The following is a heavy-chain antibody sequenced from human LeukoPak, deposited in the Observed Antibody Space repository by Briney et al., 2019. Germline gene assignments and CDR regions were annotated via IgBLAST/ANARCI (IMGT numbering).Heavy chain of an antibody. J-gene: IGHJ5*02. V-gene: IGHV1-2*02. D-gene: IGHD3-10*01. CDR2: INPNSGGT. CDR3: AQDFGFGELESQNWFDP. Sequence: GASVKVSCKXSGYTFTGYYMHWVRQAPGQGLEWMGWINPNSGGTNYSQKFQGRVTMTRDTSISTAYMELSRLRSDDTAVYYCAQDFGFGELESQNWFDPWGQGTLVTVSS. CDR1: GYTFTGYY.